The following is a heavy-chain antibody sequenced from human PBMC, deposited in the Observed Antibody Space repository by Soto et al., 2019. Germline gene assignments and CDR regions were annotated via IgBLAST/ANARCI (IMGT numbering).Heavy chain of an antibody. Sequence: ASVKVSCKASGYTFTSYGIRWVRQAPGQGLEWMGWISAYNGNTKYAQKLQGRVTMTTDTSTSTAYMELRSLRSDDTAVYYCARAYRYFYDSSGYAPPDNWGQGNMVTVSS. J-gene: IGHJ4*01. CDR1: GYTFTSYG. D-gene: IGHD3-22*01. CDR3: ARAYRYFYDSSGYAPPDN. CDR2: ISAYNGNT. V-gene: IGHV1-18*01.